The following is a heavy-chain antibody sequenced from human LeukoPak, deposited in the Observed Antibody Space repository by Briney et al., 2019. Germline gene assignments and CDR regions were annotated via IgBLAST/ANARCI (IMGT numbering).Heavy chain of an antibody. CDR2: ISSSSSYI. Sequence: KTGGSLRLSCAASGFTFSSYSMNWVRQAPGKGLKWVSSISSSSSYIYYADSVKGRITISRDNAKNSLYLQMNSLRAEDTAVYYCARRRIGRSTSGYYFDYWGQGTLVTVSS. CDR1: GFTFSSYS. D-gene: IGHD2-15*01. V-gene: IGHV3-21*01. J-gene: IGHJ4*02. CDR3: ARRRIGRSTSGYYFDY.